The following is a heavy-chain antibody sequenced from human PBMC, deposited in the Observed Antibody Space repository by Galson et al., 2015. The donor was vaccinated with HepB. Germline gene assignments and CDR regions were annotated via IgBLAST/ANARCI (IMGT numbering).Heavy chain of an antibody. D-gene: IGHD3-3*01. V-gene: IGHV3-23*01. J-gene: IGHJ4*02. CDR2: INRRAENT. CDR1: GITFDIYA. Sequence: SLRLSCAVSGITFDIYAMSWVRQAPGKGLEWVSSINRRAENTYYADSVKGRFTISRDNSKNTMYLQMNSLRADDTAVYYCAKGTRHRFLEGRIFDYWGQGTLVTVSS. CDR3: AKGTRHRFLEGRIFDY.